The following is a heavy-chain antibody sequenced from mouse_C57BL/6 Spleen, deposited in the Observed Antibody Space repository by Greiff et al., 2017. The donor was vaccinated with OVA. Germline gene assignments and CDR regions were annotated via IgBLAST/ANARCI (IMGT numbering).Heavy chain of an antibody. CDR3: ARNDYVY. CDR1: GYSFTGYY. V-gene: IGHV1-42*01. CDR2: INPSTGGT. D-gene: IGHD2-4*01. J-gene: IGHJ2*01. Sequence: VQLQQSGPELVKPGASVKISCKASGYSFTGYYMNWVKQSPEKSLEWIGEINPSTGGTTYNQKFKAKATLTVDKSSSTAYMQLKSLTSEDSAVYYCARNDYVYWGQGTTLTVSS.